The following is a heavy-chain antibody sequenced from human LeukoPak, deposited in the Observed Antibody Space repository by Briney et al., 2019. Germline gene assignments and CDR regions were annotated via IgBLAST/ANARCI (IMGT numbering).Heavy chain of an antibody. CDR3: ASEGGGYSYGRHFDY. V-gene: IGHV3-21*01. D-gene: IGHD5-18*01. Sequence: GGSLRLSCAASGFTFSSYSMNWVRQAPGKGLEWVSSISSSSSYIYYADSAKGRFTISRDNAKNSLYLQMNSLRAEDTAVYYCASEGGGYSYGRHFDYWGQGTLVTVSS. CDR2: ISSSSSYI. CDR1: GFTFSSYS. J-gene: IGHJ4*02.